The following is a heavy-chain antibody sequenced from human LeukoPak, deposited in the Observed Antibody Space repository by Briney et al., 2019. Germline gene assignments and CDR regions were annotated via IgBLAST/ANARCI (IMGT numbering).Heavy chain of an antibody. CDR3: ITDKPYRWLRTFDY. J-gene: IGHJ4*02. CDR2: IRTKVDGGAT. D-gene: IGHD5-12*01. Sequence: KPGGSLRLSCAASGFAFSTYWMSCVRQAPGKGLEWVGRIRTKVDGGATDYAAPVKGRFTISRDDSKSTVYLQMNSLKIEDTAVYYCITDKPYRWLRTFDYWGQGTLVTVSS. V-gene: IGHV3-15*01. CDR1: GFAFSTYW.